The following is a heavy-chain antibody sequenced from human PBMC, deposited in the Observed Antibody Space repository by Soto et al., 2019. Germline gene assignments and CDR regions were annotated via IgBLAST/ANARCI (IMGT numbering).Heavy chain of an antibody. CDR2: IDGDGSST. Sequence: EVQLVESGGGSVQPGGSLRLSCATYGLTLNYWMHWVRQAPGKGLVWVSRIDGDGSSTDYADSVKGRFTISRDNARNTVDLQMNSVRVEDTALYYCARGHYYAMDVWGQGTTVTVSS. J-gene: IGHJ6*02. V-gene: IGHV3-74*01. D-gene: IGHD3-10*01. CDR1: GLTLNYW. CDR3: ARGHYYAMDV.